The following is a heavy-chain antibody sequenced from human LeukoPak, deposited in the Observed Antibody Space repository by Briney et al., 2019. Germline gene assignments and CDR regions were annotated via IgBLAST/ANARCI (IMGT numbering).Heavy chain of an antibody. V-gene: IGHV3-21*04. CDR1: GFTFSSYS. J-gene: IGHJ4*02. Sequence: GGSLRLSCAASGFTFSSYSMNWVRQAPGKGLEWVSSISSSSSYIYYADSVKGRFTISRDNSKNTLYLQMNSLRAEDTAVYYCARSLGSRGVIGLFDYWGQGTLVTVSS. CDR3: ARSLGSRGVIGLFDY. D-gene: IGHD3-10*01. CDR2: ISSSSSYI.